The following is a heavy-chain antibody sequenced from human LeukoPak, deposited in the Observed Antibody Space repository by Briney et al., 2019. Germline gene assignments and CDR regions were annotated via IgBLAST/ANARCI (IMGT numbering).Heavy chain of an antibody. J-gene: IGHJ4*02. CDR1: GFTFSSYS. CDR2: IISSSSYI. D-gene: IGHD3-22*01. CDR3: ARDYDSSGYYYGY. V-gene: IGHV3-21*01. Sequence: GGSLRLSCAASGFTFSSYSMNSGRQAPGKEVEWGSSIISSSSYIYYADPVKGRSTISRDNAKNSLYLQMNSLRSEGTAVYYCARDYDSSGYYYGYWGQGTLVTVSS.